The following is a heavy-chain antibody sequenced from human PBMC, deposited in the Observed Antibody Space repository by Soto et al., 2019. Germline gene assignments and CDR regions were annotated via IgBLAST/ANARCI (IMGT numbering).Heavy chain of an antibody. CDR1: GYTFISYA. CDR2: INAGNGNT. Sequence: ASVKVPCKASGYTFISYALHWLRQAPGQRLEWMGWINAGNGNTKYSQNFQGRVTITRDTSASTAYMELSSLRSEDTAVYYCAIYCLPYYDFWSGYPALDYWGQGTLVTVSS. V-gene: IGHV1-3*01. CDR3: AIYCLPYYDFWSGYPALDY. D-gene: IGHD3-3*01. J-gene: IGHJ4*02.